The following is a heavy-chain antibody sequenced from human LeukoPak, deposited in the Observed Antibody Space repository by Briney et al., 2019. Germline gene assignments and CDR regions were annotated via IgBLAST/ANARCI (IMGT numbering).Heavy chain of an antibody. Sequence: GGSLRLFCAASGFSFSSFAMTWVRRAPGKGLEWVSGITGSGGSTYYADSVKGRFTISRDNSKNTLYLQMNSLRAEDTAVYYCAKSFGYSRSWFDYWGQGTLVTVSS. V-gene: IGHV3-23*01. CDR1: GFSFSSFA. CDR3: AKSFGYSRSWFDY. D-gene: IGHD6-13*01. J-gene: IGHJ4*02. CDR2: ITGSGGST.